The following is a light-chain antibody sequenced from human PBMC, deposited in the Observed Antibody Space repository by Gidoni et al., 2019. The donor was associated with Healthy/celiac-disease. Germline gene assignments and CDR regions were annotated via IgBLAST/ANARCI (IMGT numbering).Light chain of an antibody. CDR1: QSISSY. CDR3: QQSYSTLRT. J-gene: IGKJ1*01. V-gene: IGKV1-39*01. CDR2: AAS. Sequence: DIQMTQSPSSLSASVGDRVTITRRASQSISSYLNWYQQKPGNAPKLLIYAASSLQSGVPSRFSGSGSGTDFTLTISSLQPEDFATYYCQQSYSTLRTFGQGTKVEIK.